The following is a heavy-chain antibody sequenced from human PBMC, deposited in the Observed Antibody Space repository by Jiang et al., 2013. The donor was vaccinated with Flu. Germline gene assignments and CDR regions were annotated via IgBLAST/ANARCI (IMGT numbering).Heavy chain of an antibody. D-gene: IGHD6-19*01. V-gene: IGHV4-59*08. CDR3: AAAGSVWFRTFDY. Sequence: GPGLVKPSETLSLTCTVSGGSITSYYWNWIRQTPGKGLEWIADIHHSGRTNYNPSLKSRVTISADTSKSQFSLRLRSVTAADTAVYYCAAAGSVWFRTFDYWARETWSPSPQ. CDR1: GGSITSYY. J-gene: IGHJ4*02. CDR2: IHHSGRT.